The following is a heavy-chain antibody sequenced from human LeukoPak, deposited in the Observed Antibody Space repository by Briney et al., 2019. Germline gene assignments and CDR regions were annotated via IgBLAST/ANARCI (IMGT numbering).Heavy chain of an antibody. Sequence: ASVKVSCKASGGTFSSYAISWVRQAPGQGLEWMGRIIPILGIANYAQKFQGRVTMTTDTSTSTAYMELRSLRSDDTAVYYCARAAYSSSLVDPYWGQGTLVTVSS. V-gene: IGHV1-69*04. D-gene: IGHD6-13*01. CDR2: IIPILGIA. CDR3: ARAAYSSSLVDPY. CDR1: GGTFSSYA. J-gene: IGHJ4*02.